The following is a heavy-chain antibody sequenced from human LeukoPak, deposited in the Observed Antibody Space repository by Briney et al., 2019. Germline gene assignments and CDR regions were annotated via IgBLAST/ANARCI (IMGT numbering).Heavy chain of an antibody. D-gene: IGHD3-3*01. V-gene: IGHV4-34*09. J-gene: IGHJ5*02. CDR1: GGSFSGYY. Sequence: SETLSLTCAVYGGSFSGYYWSWIRQPPGKGLEWIGEINHSGSTYYNPSLKSRVTISVDTSKNQFSLKLSSVTAADTAVYYCAREANDFWSGYNWFDPWGQGTLVTVSS. CDR3: AREANDFWSGYNWFDP. CDR2: INHSGST.